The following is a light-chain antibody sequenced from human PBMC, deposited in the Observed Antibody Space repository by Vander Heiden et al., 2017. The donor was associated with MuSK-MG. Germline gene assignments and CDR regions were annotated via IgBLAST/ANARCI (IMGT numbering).Light chain of an antibody. J-gene: IGKJ3*01. CDR1: QGISNS. CDR3: QKYDNVPFT. Sequence: EIQMTQSPSSLSASVGDRVSITCRASQGISNSLAWYQQKPGKVPTLLIYGASTLQSGVPSRFSGSGSGTDFTLTISNLQPEDVATYYCQKYDNVPFTLGHGPKWIS. CDR2: GAS. V-gene: IGKV1-27*01.